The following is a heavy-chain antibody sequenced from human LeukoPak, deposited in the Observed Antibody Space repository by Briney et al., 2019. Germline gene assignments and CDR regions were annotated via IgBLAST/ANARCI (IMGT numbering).Heavy chain of an antibody. Sequence: AGGSLRLSCAASGFTFSSYEMNWVRQAPGKGLEWVSYISSSGSTIYYADSVKGRFTISRDNAKNSLYLQMYSLRAEDTAVYYCARTNSGSYDYWGQGTLVTVSS. CDR2: ISSSGSTI. D-gene: IGHD1-26*01. CDR3: ARTNSGSYDY. J-gene: IGHJ4*02. V-gene: IGHV3-48*03. CDR1: GFTFSSYE.